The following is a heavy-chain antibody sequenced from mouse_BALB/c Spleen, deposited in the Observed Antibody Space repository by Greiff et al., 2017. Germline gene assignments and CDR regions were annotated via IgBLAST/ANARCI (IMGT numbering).Heavy chain of an antibody. Sequence: LQQPGSELVRPGASVKLSCKASGYTFTSYWMHWVKQRPGQGLEWIGNIYPGSGSTNYDEKFKSKATLTVDTSSSTAYMQLSSLTSEDSAVYYCTRGGSTGYWGQGTTLTVSS. CDR3: TRGGSTGY. D-gene: IGHD5-1*01. CDR2: IYPGSGST. J-gene: IGHJ2*01. V-gene: IGHV1S22*01. CDR1: GYTFTSYW.